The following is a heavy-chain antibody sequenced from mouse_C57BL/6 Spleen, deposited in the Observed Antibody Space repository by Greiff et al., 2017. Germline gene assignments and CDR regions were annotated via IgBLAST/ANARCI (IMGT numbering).Heavy chain of an antibody. Sequence: EVQLQQSGPELVKPGASVKISCKASGYSFTDYNMNWVKQSNGKSLEWIGVINPNYGTTSYNQKFKGKATLTVDQSSSTAYMELKCLTSEDSAVYAGAKYYYGSSYGYFDVWGTGTTVTVSS. CDR3: AKYYYGSSYGYFDV. V-gene: IGHV1-39*01. CDR2: INPNYGTT. J-gene: IGHJ1*03. D-gene: IGHD1-1*01. CDR1: GYSFTDYN.